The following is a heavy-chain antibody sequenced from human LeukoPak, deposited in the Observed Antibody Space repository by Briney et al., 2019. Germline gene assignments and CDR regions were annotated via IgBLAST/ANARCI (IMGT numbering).Heavy chain of an antibody. V-gene: IGHV4-59*12. D-gene: IGHD3-10*01. J-gene: IGHJ3*02. CDR1: GFTFSSYS. CDR2: IFYSGGT. Sequence: GSLRLSCAASGFTFSSYSMNWVRQAPGKGLEWIGNIFYSGGTYYSPSLRSRVTISLDTSRNQFSLKLNSVTAADTAVYYCAKSNGYGLVDIWGQGTMVTVSS. CDR3: AKSNGYGLVDI.